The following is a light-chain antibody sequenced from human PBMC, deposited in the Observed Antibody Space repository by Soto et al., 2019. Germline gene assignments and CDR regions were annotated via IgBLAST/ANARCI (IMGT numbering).Light chain of an antibody. V-gene: IGLV1-44*01. CDR1: SSNIVNT. CDR2: SNN. J-gene: IGLJ3*02. Sequence: QSVLTQPPSASGTPGQRVTISCSASSSNIVNTVNWYQHLPGTAPRLLIYSNNQRPSGVPDRFSGSQSGTSASLAISGLQSEDEADYYCAAWDDSLNGRVFGGGTKLTVL. CDR3: AAWDDSLNGRV.